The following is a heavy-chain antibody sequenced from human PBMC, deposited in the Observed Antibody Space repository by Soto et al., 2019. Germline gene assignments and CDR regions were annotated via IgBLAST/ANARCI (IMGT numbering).Heavy chain of an antibody. CDR2: IYPGDSDT. D-gene: IGHD6-6*01. V-gene: IGHV5-51*01. CDR1: GYSFTSYW. CDR3: ARHDLIAARPADAFDI. J-gene: IGHJ3*02. Sequence: GESLKISCKGSGYSFTSYWIGWVRQMPGKGLEWMGIIYPGDSDTRYSTSFQGQVTISADKSISTAYLQWSSLKAADTAMYYCARHDLIAARPADAFDIWGQGTMVTVSS.